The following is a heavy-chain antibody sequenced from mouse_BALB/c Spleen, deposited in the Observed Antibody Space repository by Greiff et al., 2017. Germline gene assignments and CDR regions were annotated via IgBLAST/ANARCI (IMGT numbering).Heavy chain of an antibody. CDR1: GFTFSDYG. Sequence: EVKLVESGGGLVQPGGSRKLSCAASGFTFSDYGMAWVRQAPGKGPEWVAFISNLAYSIYYADTVTGRFTISRENAKNTLYLEMSSLRSEDTAMYYCARDLNGGYYPYYAMDYWGQGTSVTVSS. CDR3: ARDLNGGYYPYYAMDY. D-gene: IGHD2-3*01. V-gene: IGHV5-15*02. CDR2: ISNLAYSI. J-gene: IGHJ4*01.